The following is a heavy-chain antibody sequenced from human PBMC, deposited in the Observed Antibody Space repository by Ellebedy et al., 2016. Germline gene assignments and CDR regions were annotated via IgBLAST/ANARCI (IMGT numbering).Heavy chain of an antibody. Sequence: SETLSLTCTVSGDSISGPHWTWIRQPPGKGPGWIAYISDTGNTHYNPALRGRVTISLDTSKNQFSLTLRSVTAADTAVYFCARGDSGSYPVYFDYWGQGALVTVSS. V-gene: IGHV4-59*11. J-gene: IGHJ4*02. CDR3: ARGDSGSYPVYFDY. CDR2: ISDTGNT. D-gene: IGHD1-26*01. CDR1: GDSISGPH.